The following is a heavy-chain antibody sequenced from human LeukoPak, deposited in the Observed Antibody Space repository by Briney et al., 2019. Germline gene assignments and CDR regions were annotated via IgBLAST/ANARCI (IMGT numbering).Heavy chain of an antibody. CDR3: ARVKGALPNYFDY. J-gene: IGHJ4*02. V-gene: IGHV3-53*01. CDR1: GFTVSSNY. Sequence: GGSLRLSCAASGFTVSSNYMSWVRQAPGKGLEWVSLIYSGGSTYYADSVKGRFTISRDKSKNMLYLQMNSLRAEDTAVYYCARVKGALPNYFDYWGQGTLVTVSS. D-gene: IGHD3-16*01. CDR2: IYSGGST.